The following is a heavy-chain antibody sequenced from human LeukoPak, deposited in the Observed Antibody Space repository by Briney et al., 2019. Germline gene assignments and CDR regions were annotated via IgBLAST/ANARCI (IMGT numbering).Heavy chain of an antibody. Sequence: SETLSLTCTVSGGSISSYYWSWLRQPPGKGLEWIGYIYYSGSTNYNPSLKSRVTISVDTSKNQFSLKLSSVTAADTAVYYCARDVFNDYSDYVDAFDIWGQGTMVTVSS. V-gene: IGHV4-59*01. CDR3: ARDVFNDYSDYVDAFDI. D-gene: IGHD4-11*01. CDR1: GGSISSYY. CDR2: IYYSGST. J-gene: IGHJ3*02.